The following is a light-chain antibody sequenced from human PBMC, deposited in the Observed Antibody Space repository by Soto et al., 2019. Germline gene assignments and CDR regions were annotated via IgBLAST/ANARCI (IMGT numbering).Light chain of an antibody. V-gene: IGKV3-20*01. CDR2: GAS. J-gene: IGKJ4*01. CDR1: QSVSSSY. CDR3: QQYGSSLLT. Sequence: EIVLTQSPGTLSLSPGERATLSCRASQSVSSSYLAWYQQKPGQAPRLLIYGASSRATGIPDWFSGSGSGTDFTVTISRLEPEDFAVYYCQQYGSSLLTFGGGTKVEIK.